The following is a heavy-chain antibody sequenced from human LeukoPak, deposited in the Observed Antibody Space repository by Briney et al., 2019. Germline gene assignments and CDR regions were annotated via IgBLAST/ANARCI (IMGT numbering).Heavy chain of an antibody. V-gene: IGHV1-2*06. CDR3: ASFDYYDSSGYYELDAFDI. CDR1: GYTFTGYY. CDR2: INPNSGGI. Sequence: GASVKVSCKASGYTFTGYYMHWVRQAPGQGLEWMGRINPNSGGINYAQKFQGRVTMTRDTSISTAYMELSRLRSDDTAVYYCASFDYYDSSGYYELDAFDIWGQGTMVTVSS. D-gene: IGHD3-22*01. J-gene: IGHJ3*02.